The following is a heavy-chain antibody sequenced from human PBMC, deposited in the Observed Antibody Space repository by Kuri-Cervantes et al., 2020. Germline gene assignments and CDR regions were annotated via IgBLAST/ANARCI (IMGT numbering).Heavy chain of an antibody. CDR2: IYYSGST. D-gene: IGHD2-2*01. CDR3: ARAKQALRYCSSTSCFPRWFDP. Sequence: SETLSLTCTVTGGSISSGDYYWSWIRQPPGKGLEWIGYIYYSGSTNYNPSLKSRVTISVDTSKNQFSLKLSSVTAADTAVYYCARAKQALRYCSSTSCFPRWFDPWGQGTLVTVSS. J-gene: IGHJ5*02. CDR1: GGSISSGDYY. V-gene: IGHV4-61*08.